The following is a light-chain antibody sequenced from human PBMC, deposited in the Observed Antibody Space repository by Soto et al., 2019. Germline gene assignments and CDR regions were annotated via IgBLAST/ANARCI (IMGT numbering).Light chain of an antibody. J-gene: IGLJ3*02. CDR2: DVR. V-gene: IGLV2-11*01. CDR3: CSYAGTYTWV. Sequence: QSALTQPRSVSGSPGQSVTISCTGTSSDVGGYNYVSWYQQYPGKAPKLMIYDVRKRPSGVPDRFSGSKSDNTASLTISGLQAEDEADYYCCSYAGTYTWVFGGGTKVTVL. CDR1: SSDVGGYNY.